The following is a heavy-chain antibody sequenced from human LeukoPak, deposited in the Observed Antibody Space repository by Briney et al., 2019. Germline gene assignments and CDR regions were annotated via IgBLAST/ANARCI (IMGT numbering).Heavy chain of an antibody. V-gene: IGHV1-8*01. CDR3: ARIEVGSSILQDY. D-gene: IGHD6-13*01. Sequence: ASVKVSCKASGYTFTSYDINWVRQATGQGLEWMGWMNPNSGNTGYAQKLQGRVTMTTDTSTSTAYMELRSLRSDDTAVYYCARIEVGSSILQDYWGQGTLVTVSS. J-gene: IGHJ4*02. CDR2: MNPNSGNT. CDR1: GYTFTSYD.